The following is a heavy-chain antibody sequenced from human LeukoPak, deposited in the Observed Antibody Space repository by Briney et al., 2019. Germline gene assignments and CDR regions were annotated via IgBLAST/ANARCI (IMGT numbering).Heavy chain of an antibody. D-gene: IGHD3-10*01. CDR3: ATLWFGELVLDY. J-gene: IGHJ4*02. CDR1: GYTFTCYA. CDR2: INAGNGNT. V-gene: IGHV1-3*01. Sequence: ASVKVSCKASGYTFTCYAMHWVRQAPGQRLEWMGWINAGNGNTKYSQKFQGRVTITRDTSASTAYMELSSLRSEDTAVYYCATLWFGELVLDYWGQGTLVTVSS.